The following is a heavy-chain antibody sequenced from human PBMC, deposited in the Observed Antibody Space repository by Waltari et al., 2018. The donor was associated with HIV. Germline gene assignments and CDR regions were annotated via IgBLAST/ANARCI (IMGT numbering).Heavy chain of an antibody. V-gene: IGHV4-39*01. CDR1: GGSISSSSYY. CDR2: IYYSGST. J-gene: IGHJ5*02. Sequence: QLQLQESGPGLVKPSETLSLTCTVSGGSISSSSYYWGWIRQPPGKGLEWIGSIYYSGSTYYNPSLKSRVTISVDTSKNQFSLKLSSVTAADTAVYYCARRAGDGYPFWANWFDPWGQGTLVTVSS. CDR3: ARRAGDGYPFWANWFDP. D-gene: IGHD5-12*01.